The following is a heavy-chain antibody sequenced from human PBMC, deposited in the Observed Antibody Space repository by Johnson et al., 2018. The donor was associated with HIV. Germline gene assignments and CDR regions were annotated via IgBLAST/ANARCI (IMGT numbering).Heavy chain of an antibody. J-gene: IGHJ3*02. D-gene: IGHD1-7*01. V-gene: IGHV3-30*04. Sequence: QVQLVESGGGVVQPGRSLRLSCAASGFTFRSYAMHWVRQAPGKGLEWVAVISYDGSNEYSADSVKGRFTISRDNSKITLYLQMNTLRADDTAVYYCARAPYNWNSGLFDALDMWGQGTMVTVSS. CDR3: ARAPYNWNSGLFDALDM. CDR1: GFTFRSYA. CDR2: ISYDGSNE.